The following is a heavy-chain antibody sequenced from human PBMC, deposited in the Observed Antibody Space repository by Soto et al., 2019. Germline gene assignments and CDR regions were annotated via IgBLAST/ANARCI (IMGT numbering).Heavy chain of an antibody. CDR2: INPNDGGT. Sequence: ASGKVSCKASGYSFNDYYIHWVRQAPGQGLEWMGWINPNDGGTKYAQKFLGRVTMTRDTFITTAFMEMSGLISDDTAVYFCARDLNPYYGPGSLNGYFDYWGQGSLVTVSS. CDR3: ARDLNPYYGPGSLNGYFDY. CDR1: GYSFNDYY. J-gene: IGHJ4*02. D-gene: IGHD3-10*01. V-gene: IGHV1-2*02.